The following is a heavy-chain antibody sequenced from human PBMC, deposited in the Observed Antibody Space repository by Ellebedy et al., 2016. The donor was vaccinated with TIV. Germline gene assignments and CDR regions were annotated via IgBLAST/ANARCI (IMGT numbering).Heavy chain of an antibody. CDR2: IFSNDEK. V-gene: IGHV2-26*01. Sequence: SGPTLVKPTETLTLTCTVSGFSLTTARMGVTWIRQPPGKALEWLAHIFSNDEKSYSTSLKSRLTISKDTPKSQVVLTMTNMNPVDTATYSGARISLLGYCSGGSCYNPFGFDPWGQGTLVTVSS. D-gene: IGHD2-15*01. J-gene: IGHJ5*02. CDR3: ARISLLGYCSGGSCYNPFGFDP. CDR1: GFSLTTARMG.